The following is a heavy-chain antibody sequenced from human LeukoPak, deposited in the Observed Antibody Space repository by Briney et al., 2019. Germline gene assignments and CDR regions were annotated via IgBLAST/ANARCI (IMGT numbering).Heavy chain of an antibody. CDR2: ISGSGGST. D-gene: IGHD3-3*01. Sequence: GGSLRLSCAASGFTFSSYAMSWVGQAPGKGLEWVSAISGSGGSTYYADSVKGRFTISRDNSKNTLYLQMNSLRAEDTAVYYCAKEVYYDFWSGYSLGYFDYWGQGTLVTVSS. V-gene: IGHV3-23*01. J-gene: IGHJ4*02. CDR3: AKEVYYDFWSGYSLGYFDY. CDR1: GFTFSSYA.